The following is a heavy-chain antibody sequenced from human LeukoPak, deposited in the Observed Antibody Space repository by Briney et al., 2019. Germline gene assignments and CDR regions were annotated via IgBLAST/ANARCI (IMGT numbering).Heavy chain of an antibody. CDR3: AKEDSSSWSNFGY. CDR2: ISYDGSNK. D-gene: IGHD6-13*01. J-gene: IGHJ4*02. Sequence: GGSLRLSCAASGFTFSSYGMHWVRQAPGKGLEWVAVISYDGSNKYYADSVKGRFTISRDNSKNTLYLQMNSLRAEDTAVYYCAKEDSSSWSNFGYWGQGTLVTVSS. CDR1: GFTFSSYG. V-gene: IGHV3-30*18.